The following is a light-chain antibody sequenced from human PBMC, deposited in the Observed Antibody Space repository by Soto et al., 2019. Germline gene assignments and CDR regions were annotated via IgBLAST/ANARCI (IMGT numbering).Light chain of an antibody. CDR1: SSDVGGYNY. Sequence: QSALTQPDSVSGSPGQSITISCTGTSSDVGGYNYVSWYQHHPGKAPKLMIYDVSNRPSGVSNRFSGSKSGNTASLTISGLQPEDEADYYCSSYTTSNTRQIVFGTGTKAPS. J-gene: IGLJ1*01. CDR3: SSYTTSNTRQIV. V-gene: IGLV2-14*03. CDR2: DVS.